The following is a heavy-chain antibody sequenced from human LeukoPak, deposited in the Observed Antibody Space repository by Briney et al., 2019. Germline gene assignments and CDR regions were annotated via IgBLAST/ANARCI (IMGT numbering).Heavy chain of an antibody. CDR2: IKQDGSEK. J-gene: IGHJ6*03. V-gene: IGHV3-7*01. CDR3: AREQNDYGDYYYYYYMDV. CDR1: GFTFSSYW. D-gene: IGHD4-17*01. Sequence: GVSLRLSCAASGFTFSSYWMSWVRQAPGKGLEWVANIKQDGSEKYYVDSVKGRFTISRDNAKNSLYLQMNSLRAEDTAVYYCAREQNDYGDYYYYYYMDVWGKGTTVTVSS.